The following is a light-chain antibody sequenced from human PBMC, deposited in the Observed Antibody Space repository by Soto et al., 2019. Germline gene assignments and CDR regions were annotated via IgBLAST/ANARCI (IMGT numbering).Light chain of an antibody. CDR3: QQYNNWPPAHT. Sequence: EIVMTQSPATLSVSPGERATLSCRASQSVSSNLAWYQQKPGQAPRLLIYGASTSATGIPARFSGSGSGTEFTLTISSLQSEDFAVYYCQQYNNWPPAHTFGGGTKVEIK. J-gene: IGKJ4*01. V-gene: IGKV3-15*01. CDR2: GAS. CDR1: QSVSSN.